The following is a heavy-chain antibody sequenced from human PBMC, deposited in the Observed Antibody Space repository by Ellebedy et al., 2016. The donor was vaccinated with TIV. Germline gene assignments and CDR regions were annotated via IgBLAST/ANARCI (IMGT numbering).Heavy chain of an antibody. CDR3: ARRGSYGDYAVQINNWFDR. Sequence: PGGSLRLSCAASGFSFRSYWMSWVRQAPGKGLEWVANIYQDGSDQYYVDSVKGRFTISRDNAKNSLYLQMNSLRVEDTAVYYCARRGSYGDYAVQINNWFDRWGQGTLVTVYS. D-gene: IGHD4-17*01. J-gene: IGHJ5*02. CDR1: GFSFRSYW. V-gene: IGHV3-7*01. CDR2: IYQDGSDQ.